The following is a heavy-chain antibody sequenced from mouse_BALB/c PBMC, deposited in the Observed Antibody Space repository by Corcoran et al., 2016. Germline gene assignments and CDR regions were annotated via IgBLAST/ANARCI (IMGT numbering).Heavy chain of an antibody. D-gene: IGHD1-1*01. V-gene: IGHV9-3-1*01. CDR2: INTYTGEP. J-gene: IGHJ3*01. CDR1: GYTFTNYG. Sequence: QIQLVQSGPELKKPGETVKISCKASGYTFTNYGMNWVKQAPVKGLKWMGWINTYTGEPTYADDFKGRFAFSLETSASTAYLQINNLKNEDTATYFCARSDGSSLFAYWGQGTLVTVSA. CDR3: ARSDGSSLFAY.